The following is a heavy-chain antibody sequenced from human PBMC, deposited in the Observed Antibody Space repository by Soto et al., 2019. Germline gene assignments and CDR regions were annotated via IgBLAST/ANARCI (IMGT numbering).Heavy chain of an antibody. CDR3: ARAHTMMILDRFDP. J-gene: IGHJ5*02. CDR1: GFKFRNYA. Sequence: LRLSCAASGFKFRNYAIHWVRQAPGKGLEWLAVIWFDGSKKYYADSVKGRFTISRDNSKNTVYLDMNSLTADDSGVFYCARAHTMMILDRFDPWGHGTLVTVSS. V-gene: IGHV3-33*01. CDR2: IWFDGSKK. D-gene: IGHD3-22*01.